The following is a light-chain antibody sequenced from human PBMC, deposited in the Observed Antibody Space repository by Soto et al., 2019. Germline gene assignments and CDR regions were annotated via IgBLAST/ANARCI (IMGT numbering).Light chain of an antibody. J-gene: IGKJ4*01. CDR2: DAS. CDR3: QQSENGPLT. Sequence: DIQMTQSPSSLSASVGDRITITCQASQDINKYLNWYQQKLGKAPKLLIYDASNLQRGVPSRLSGSGSGTHFSVSISSLQPEDIATYYCQQSENGPLTFGGGTKVEIK. V-gene: IGKV1-33*01. CDR1: QDINKY.